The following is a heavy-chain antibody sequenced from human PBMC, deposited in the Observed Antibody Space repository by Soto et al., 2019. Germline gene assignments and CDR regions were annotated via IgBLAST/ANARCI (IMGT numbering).Heavy chain of an antibody. CDR1: GFTFSSYD. J-gene: IGHJ4*02. V-gene: IGHV3-13*04. Sequence: GGSLRLSCSASGFTFSSYDMHWVRQGPGKGLEWVSAIGTAGDTNYAGSVKGRFTISRENAKNSLYLQMNSLRAGDTAIYFCARAIGPTLFDYWGQGTLVTAPQ. CDR3: ARAIGPTLFDY. D-gene: IGHD3-22*01. CDR2: IGTAGDT.